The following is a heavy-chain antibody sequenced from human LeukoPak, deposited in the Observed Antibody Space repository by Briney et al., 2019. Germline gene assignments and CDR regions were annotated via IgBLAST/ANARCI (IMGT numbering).Heavy chain of an antibody. Sequence: SETLSLTCTVSGGSISSYYWSWIRQPPGKGLEWIGYIYYSGSTNYNPPLKSRVTISVDTSKNQFSLKLSSVTAADTAVYYCAREGSSWANYYYYMDVWGKGTTVTISS. J-gene: IGHJ6*03. CDR1: GGSISSYY. V-gene: IGHV4-59*01. CDR2: IYYSGST. D-gene: IGHD6-13*01. CDR3: AREGSSWANYYYYMDV.